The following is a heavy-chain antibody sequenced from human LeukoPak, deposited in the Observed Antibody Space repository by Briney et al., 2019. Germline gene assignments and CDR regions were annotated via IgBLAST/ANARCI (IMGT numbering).Heavy chain of an antibody. D-gene: IGHD6-6*01. CDR2: INHSGGT. Sequence: SETLSLTCAVYGGSFIGYDWTWIRQPPGKGLEWIGEINHSGGTNYNPSLKSRVTISVDTSKNQFSLKLSFVTAADTAVYYCASLARGGNWFDPWGRGTLVTVSS. CDR1: GGSFIGYD. J-gene: IGHJ5*02. CDR3: ASLARGGNWFDP. V-gene: IGHV4-34*01.